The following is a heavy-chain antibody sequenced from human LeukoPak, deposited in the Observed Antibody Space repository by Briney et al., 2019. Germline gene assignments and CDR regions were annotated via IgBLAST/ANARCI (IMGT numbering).Heavy chain of an antibody. CDR2: ISWNSGSI. CDR1: GFTFDDYA. CDR3: AKDRTIHNILTGYYTTYGMDV. D-gene: IGHD3-9*01. V-gene: IGHV3-9*01. J-gene: IGHJ6*02. Sequence: PGGSLRLSCAASGFTFDDYAMHWVRQAPGKGLEWVSGISWNSGSIGYADSVKGRFTISRDNAKNFLYLQMNSLRAEDTALYYCAKDRTIHNILTGYYTTYGMDVWGQGTTVTVSS.